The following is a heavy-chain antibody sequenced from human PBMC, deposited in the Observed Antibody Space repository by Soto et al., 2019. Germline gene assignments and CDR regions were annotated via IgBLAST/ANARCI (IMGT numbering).Heavy chain of an antibody. CDR2: ISGSGGST. Sequence: GGSLRLSCAASGFTFSSYAMSWVRQAPGKGLEWVSAISGSGGSTYYADSVKGRSTISRDNSKNTLYLQMNSLRAEDTTVYYCAKDHELDYYMDVWGKGTTVTVSS. J-gene: IGHJ6*03. V-gene: IGHV3-23*01. CDR1: GFTFSSYA. CDR3: AKDHELDYYMDV. D-gene: IGHD1-26*01.